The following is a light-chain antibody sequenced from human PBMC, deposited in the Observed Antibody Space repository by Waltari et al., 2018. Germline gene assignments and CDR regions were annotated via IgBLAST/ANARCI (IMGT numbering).Light chain of an antibody. V-gene: IGLV1-44*01. J-gene: IGLJ3*02. CDR1: SSNIGSKT. Sequence: QSVVTQSPSASGPPGQRVTISCSGSSSNIGSKTVNWYQHLPGTAPKLLIHNNNRRPAGVPDRCSGAKSDTSASLASSGLQSEDEAEYYCAVWDDSLNGWMFGGGTKLTVL. CDR2: NNN. CDR3: AVWDDSLNGWM.